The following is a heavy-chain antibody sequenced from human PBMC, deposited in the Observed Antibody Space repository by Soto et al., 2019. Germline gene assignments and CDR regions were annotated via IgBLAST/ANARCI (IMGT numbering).Heavy chain of an antibody. D-gene: IGHD3-22*01. CDR2: IYYSGST. Sequence: SETLSLTCTVSGGSISSYYWSWIRQPPGKGLEWIGYIYYSGSTNYNPSLKSRVTISVDTSKNQFSLKLSSVTAADTAVYYCARVGSLFYDSSGYYDISDYWGQGTLVTVSS. V-gene: IGHV4-59*01. J-gene: IGHJ4*02. CDR3: ARVGSLFYDSSGYYDISDY. CDR1: GGSISSYY.